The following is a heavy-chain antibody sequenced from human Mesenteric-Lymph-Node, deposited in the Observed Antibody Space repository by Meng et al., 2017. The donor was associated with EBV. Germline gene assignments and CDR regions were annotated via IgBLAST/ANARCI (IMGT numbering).Heavy chain of an antibody. Sequence: QITLKESGPTLVNPXQTXTLTXXFSGFSLSTSGVSVGWIRQPPGKALEWLALIYWDDDKRYSPSLNSRLAITKDTSKNQVVLTMTNMDPVDTATYYCAHSPYTTSSFAFDYWGQGTLVTVSS. CDR1: GFSLSTSGVS. D-gene: IGHD6-6*01. CDR2: IYWDDDK. CDR3: AHSPYTTSSFAFDY. V-gene: IGHV2-5*02. J-gene: IGHJ4*02.